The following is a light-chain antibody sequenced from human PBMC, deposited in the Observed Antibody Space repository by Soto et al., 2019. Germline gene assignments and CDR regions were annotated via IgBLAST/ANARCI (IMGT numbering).Light chain of an antibody. CDR2: GAS. CDR3: QQDDTSPGYT. CDR1: QSVSSSY. V-gene: IGKV3-20*01. J-gene: IGKJ2*01. Sequence: EIVLTQSPGTLSLSPGERATLSCRASQSVSSSYLAWYQQKPGQPPRLLIYGASSRATGIPDSFSGSGSGTHFTLTISRLEPEDFALYFGQQDDTSPGYTFGRGTKLEIK.